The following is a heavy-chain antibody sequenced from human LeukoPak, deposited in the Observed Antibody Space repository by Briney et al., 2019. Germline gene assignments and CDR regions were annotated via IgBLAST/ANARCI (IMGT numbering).Heavy chain of an antibody. CDR1: GFTLSNAW. CDR3: TSYNWNGRY. J-gene: IGHJ4*02. D-gene: IGHD1-20*01. V-gene: IGHV3-15*01. Sequence: PGGSLRLSCAASGFTLSNAWMSWVCQAPGKGLEWVGRIKSKTDGGTTDYAAPVKGRFTISRDDSKNTLYLQINRLKSEDTAVYYCTSYNWNGRYWGQGTLVTVSS. CDR2: IKSKTDGGTT.